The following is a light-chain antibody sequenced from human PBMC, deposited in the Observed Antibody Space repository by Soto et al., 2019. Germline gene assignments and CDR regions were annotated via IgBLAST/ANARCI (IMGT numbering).Light chain of an antibody. CDR3: QQYGSSVT. Sequence: EIVLTQSPGTLSLSTGEGATLSCRASQSVISSHLAWYQQKPGQAPRLLIYDASTRATGIPDRFSGSGSGTDFSLTISRLEPEDFAVYYCQQYGSSVTFGQGTRLEIK. V-gene: IGKV3-20*01. J-gene: IGKJ5*01. CDR1: QSVISSH. CDR2: DAS.